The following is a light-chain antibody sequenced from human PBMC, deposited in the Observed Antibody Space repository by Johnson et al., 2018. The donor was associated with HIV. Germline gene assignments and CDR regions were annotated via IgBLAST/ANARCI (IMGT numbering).Light chain of an antibody. V-gene: IGLV1-51*02. CDR1: SSNIGNNY. J-gene: IGLJ1*01. CDR2: ENN. CDR3: GPWDSSLRAGPYV. Sequence: QSVLTQPPSVSAAPGQKVTISCSGSSSNIGNNYVSWYQQLPGTAPKLLIYENNKRPSGIPDRFSGSKSGTSATLGITGLQTGAEADYYCGPWDSSLRAGPYVFGTGTKVTVL.